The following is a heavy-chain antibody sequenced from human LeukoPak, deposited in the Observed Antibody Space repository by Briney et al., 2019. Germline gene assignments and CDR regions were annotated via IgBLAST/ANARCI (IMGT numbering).Heavy chain of an antibody. Sequence: GGSLRLSCTASGFTFGDYAMSWVRQAPGKGLEWVGFIRSKAYGGTTEYAASVKGRFTISRDDSKSIAYLQMNSLKTEDTAVYYCTKSPLDRSGYYDYFDYWGQGTMVTVSS. CDR1: GFTFGDYA. V-gene: IGHV3-49*04. D-gene: IGHD3-22*01. CDR2: IRSKAYGGTT. CDR3: TKSPLDRSGYYDYFDY. J-gene: IGHJ4*02.